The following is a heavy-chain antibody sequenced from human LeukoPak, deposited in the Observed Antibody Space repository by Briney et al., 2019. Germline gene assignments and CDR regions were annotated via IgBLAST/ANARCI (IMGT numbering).Heavy chain of an antibody. CDR3: AREEIIVGATTFDS. J-gene: IGHJ4*02. D-gene: IGHD1-26*01. CDR1: GYTFTGYY. Sequence: GASVKVSCKASGYTFTGYYMHWVRQAPGQGLEWMGWINPNSGGTNYAQKFQGRVIMTRDTSISTAYMELSRLRSDDTAVYYCAREEIIVGATTFDSWGQGTLVTVSS. V-gene: IGHV1-2*02. CDR2: INPNSGGT.